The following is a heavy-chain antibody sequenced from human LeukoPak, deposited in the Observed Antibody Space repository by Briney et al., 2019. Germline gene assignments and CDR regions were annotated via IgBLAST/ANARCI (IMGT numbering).Heavy chain of an antibody. Sequence: SETLSLTCSVSGGSIGHSNYYWGWIRQPPGRGPEYIGTIYYTGSTYYNPSLKSRVVISMDTSRKQISLRLSSVTATDTAIYYCARRSRLYKHETTGYHDSWGQGTLVTVSS. J-gene: IGHJ4*02. CDR2: IYYTGST. CDR3: ARRSRLYKHETTGYHDS. CDR1: GGSIGHSNYY. V-gene: IGHV4-39*01. D-gene: IGHD3-9*01.